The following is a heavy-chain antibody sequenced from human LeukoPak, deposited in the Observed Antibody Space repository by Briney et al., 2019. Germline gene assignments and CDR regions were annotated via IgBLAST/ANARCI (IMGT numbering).Heavy chain of an antibody. J-gene: IGHJ6*03. CDR3: ARGRGYSSSLADYYMDV. Sequence: ASVKVSCKASGYTFTSYDINWVRQATGQGLEWMGWMNPNSGNTGYAQKFQGRVTMTRDTSISTAYMELSRLRSDDTAVYYCARGRGYSSSLADYYMDVWGKGTTVTVSS. D-gene: IGHD6-6*01. CDR1: GYTFTSYD. CDR2: MNPNSGNT. V-gene: IGHV1-8*02.